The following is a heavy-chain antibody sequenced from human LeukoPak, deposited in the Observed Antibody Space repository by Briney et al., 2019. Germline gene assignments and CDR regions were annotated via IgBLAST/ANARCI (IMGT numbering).Heavy chain of an antibody. CDR1: GCTFSSYA. J-gene: IGHJ4*02. D-gene: IGHD6-6*01. CDR3: ASSSSSRFDY. V-gene: IGHV1-69*05. CDR2: IIPIFGTA. Sequence: GASVKVSCKASGCTFSSYAISWVRQAPGQGLEWMGGIIPIFGTANYAQKFQGRVTITTDESTSTAYMELSSLRSEDTAVYYCASSSSSRFDYWGQGTLVTVSS.